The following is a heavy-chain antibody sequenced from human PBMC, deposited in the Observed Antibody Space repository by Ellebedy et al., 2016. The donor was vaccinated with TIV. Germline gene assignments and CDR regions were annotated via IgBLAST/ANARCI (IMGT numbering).Heavy chain of an antibody. CDR3: ARVETAAAGTPDYYYYGMDV. D-gene: IGHD6-13*01. CDR1: GYTFTSYD. CDR2: MNPNSGNT. J-gene: IGHJ6*02. V-gene: IGHV1-8*03. Sequence: AASVKVSCKASGYTFTSYDINWVRQATGQGLEWMGWMNPNSGNTGYAQKFQGRVTITRNTSISTAYMELSSLRSEDTAVYYCARVETAAAGTPDYYYYGMDVWGQGTTVTVSS.